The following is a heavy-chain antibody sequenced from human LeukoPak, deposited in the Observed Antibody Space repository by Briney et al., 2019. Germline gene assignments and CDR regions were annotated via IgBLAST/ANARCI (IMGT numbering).Heavy chain of an antibody. D-gene: IGHD2-15*01. Sequence: GASVKVSCKASGYTFTSYGISWVRQAPGQGLEWMGWISAYNGNTNYAQKLQGRVTTTTDTSTSTAYMELRSLRSDDTAVYYCAREDGVVATGYFDYWGQGALVTVSS. J-gene: IGHJ4*02. CDR3: AREDGVVATGYFDY. V-gene: IGHV1-18*01. CDR2: ISAYNGNT. CDR1: GYTFTSYG.